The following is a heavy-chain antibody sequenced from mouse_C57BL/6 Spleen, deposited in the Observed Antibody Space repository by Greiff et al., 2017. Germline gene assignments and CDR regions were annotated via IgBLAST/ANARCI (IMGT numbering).Heavy chain of an antibody. CDR2: IWTGGGT. Sequence: QVQLKASGPGLVAPSQSLSITCTVSGFSLTSYAISWVRQPPGKGLEWLGVIWTGGGTNYNSALKSRLSISKDNSKSQVFLKMNSLQTDDTARYYCARTYYSKEGYAMDYWGQGTSVTVSS. V-gene: IGHV2-9-1*01. CDR1: GFSLTSYA. CDR3: ARTYYSKEGYAMDY. J-gene: IGHJ4*01. D-gene: IGHD2-5*01.